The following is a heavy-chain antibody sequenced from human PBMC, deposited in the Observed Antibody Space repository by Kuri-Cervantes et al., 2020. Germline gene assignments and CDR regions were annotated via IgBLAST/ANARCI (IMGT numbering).Heavy chain of an antibody. CDR1: GFSFSSYS. Sequence: GGSLRLSCAASGFSFSSYSMNWVRQAPGKGLEWVGRIKSKTDRGTTDYAAPVKGRFVISRDDSTNTLYLQMNSLKIEDTAVYYCTTISGNGYAFDYWGQGALVTVSS. V-gene: IGHV3-15*01. CDR2: IKSKTDRGTT. D-gene: IGHD5-12*01. J-gene: IGHJ4*02. CDR3: TTISGNGYAFDY.